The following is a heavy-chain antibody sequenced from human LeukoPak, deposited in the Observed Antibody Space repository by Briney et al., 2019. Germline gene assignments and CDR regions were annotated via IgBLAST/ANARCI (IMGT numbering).Heavy chain of an antibody. V-gene: IGHV3-23*01. J-gene: IGHJ4*02. CDR3: AKRGVVIRVILVGFHKQAYYFDS. D-gene: IGHD3-10*01. CDR1: GLTLRNYG. CDR2: ISDSGGST. Sequence: PGGSLRLSWAASGLTLRNYGMSWVRQAPGKGLEWVEGISDSGGSTNYADSVKGRFTISRDNAKNTLYLQMNSLRAEDTAVYFCAKRGVVIRVILVGFHKQAYYFDSWGQGALVTVSS.